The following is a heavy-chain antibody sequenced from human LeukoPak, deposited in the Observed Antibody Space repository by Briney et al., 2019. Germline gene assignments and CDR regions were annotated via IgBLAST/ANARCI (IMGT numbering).Heavy chain of an antibody. CDR2: IASDGDT. J-gene: IGHJ4*02. CDR1: GFTLRHFA. V-gene: IGHV3-23*01. CDR3: ANEAHRHLDLHN. Sequence: PGGSLRLSCAASGFTLRHFAMNWVRQAPGKGLEWVSSIASDGDTFYAGSVKGRFTISRDISTNTLHLQMNSLRADDTAIYFCANEAHRHLDLHNWGQGTLVTVST.